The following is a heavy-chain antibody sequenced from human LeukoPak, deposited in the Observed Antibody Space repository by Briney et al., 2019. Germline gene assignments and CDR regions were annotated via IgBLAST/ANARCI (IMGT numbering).Heavy chain of an antibody. D-gene: IGHD3-16*01. V-gene: IGHV3-21*01. J-gene: IGHJ5*02. Sequence: VGSLRLSCVASGSGFSFNTYNMIWVRQAPGKGLGWVSSISSSSTYIYYADSVKGRFTISRDNAKNSLYLQMNSLRAEDTAIYYCARDGGYRFDPWGQGTLVTVSS. CDR1: GSGFSFNTYN. CDR3: ARDGGYRFDP. CDR2: ISSSSTYI.